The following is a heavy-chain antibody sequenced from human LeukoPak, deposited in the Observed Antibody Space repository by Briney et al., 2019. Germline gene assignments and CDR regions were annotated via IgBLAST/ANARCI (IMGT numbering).Heavy chain of an antibody. CDR1: GYTLTELS. CDR3: ATVKGYCSSTSCPYYFDY. J-gene: IGHJ4*02. V-gene: IGHV1-24*01. Sequence: ASVKVSCKVSGYTLTELSMHWVRQAPGKGLEWMGGFDPEDGETIYAQKFQGRVTMTEDTSTDTAYMELSSLRSEDTAVYYCATVKGYCSSTSCPYYFDYWGQGTLVTVSS. D-gene: IGHD2-2*01. CDR2: FDPEDGET.